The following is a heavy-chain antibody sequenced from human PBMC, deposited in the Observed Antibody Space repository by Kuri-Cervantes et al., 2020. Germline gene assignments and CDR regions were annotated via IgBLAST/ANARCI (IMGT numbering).Heavy chain of an antibody. J-gene: IGHJ6*03. CDR1: GFKFDDCA. D-gene: IGHD4-17*01. Sequence: GGSLRLSCAASGFKFDDCAMRWVRQAPGRGLKWVSGLKRNGDTTGYADSVRGRFTVSRDNAKNSLYLQMNSLRAEDTAIYYCARVRNYYYYHMDVWGKGTTVTVSS. CDR2: LKRNGDTT. V-gene: IGHV3-20*04. CDR3: ARVRNYYYYHMDV.